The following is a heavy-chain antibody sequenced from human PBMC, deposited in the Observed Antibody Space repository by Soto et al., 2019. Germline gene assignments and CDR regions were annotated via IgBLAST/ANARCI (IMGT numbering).Heavy chain of an antibody. D-gene: IGHD3-10*01. V-gene: IGHV6-1*01. CDR1: GDSVSSNSAA. CDR2: TYYRSKWYN. CDR3: ARSIVRVRGVIIFDAFDI. Sequence: QSQTLSLTCAISGDSVSSNSAAWNWIRQSPSRGLEWLGRTYYRSKWYNDYAVSVKSRITINPDTSKNQFSLQLNSVTPEDTAVYYCARSIVRVRGVIIFDAFDIWGQGTMVTVSS. J-gene: IGHJ3*02.